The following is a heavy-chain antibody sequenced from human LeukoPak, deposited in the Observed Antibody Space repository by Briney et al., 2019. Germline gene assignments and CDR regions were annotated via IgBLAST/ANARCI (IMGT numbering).Heavy chain of an antibody. V-gene: IGHV3-23*01. D-gene: IGHD3-10*01. CDR1: GFTFSSYA. Sequence: GGSLRLSCAASGFTFSSYAMSWVRQAPGKGLEWDSAISGSGGSTYYADSVKGRFTISRDNSKNTLYLQMNSLRAEDTAVYYCAKDLVRYDDVGTPDYWGQGTLVTVSS. CDR2: ISGSGGST. J-gene: IGHJ4*02. CDR3: AKDLVRYDDVGTPDY.